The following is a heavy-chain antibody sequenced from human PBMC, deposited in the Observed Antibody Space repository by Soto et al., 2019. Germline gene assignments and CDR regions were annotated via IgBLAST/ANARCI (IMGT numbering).Heavy chain of an antibody. CDR1: GFSLSTSGMC. CDR2: IDWDDVK. V-gene: IGHV2-70*01. J-gene: IGHJ4*02. CDR3: ARIRNTRGSGWYYFDD. D-gene: IGHD6-19*01. Sequence: VSGPTLVNPTQTLTLTCTFSGFSLSTSGMCVSWIRQPPGKALEWLALIDWDDVKYYSTSLKTRLTISKDTSKNQVVPTMTNTDPVDTATYYCARIRNTRGSGWYYFDDWGKGSLVPVSS.